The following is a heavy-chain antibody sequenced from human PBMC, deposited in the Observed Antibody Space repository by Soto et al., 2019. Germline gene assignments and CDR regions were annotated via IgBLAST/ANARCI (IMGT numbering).Heavy chain of an antibody. CDR1: GYTFTSYG. V-gene: IGHV1-18*01. Sequence: QVQLVQSGAEVKKPGASVKVSCKASGYTFTSYGISWVRQAPGQGLEWMGWISAYNGNTNYAQKLQDRVTMTTDTATTTADMELRSLRSDDTAVYYCARSSGSAYWFDPWGQGTLVTVSS. J-gene: IGHJ5*02. D-gene: IGHD6-6*01. CDR2: ISAYNGNT. CDR3: ARSSGSAYWFDP.